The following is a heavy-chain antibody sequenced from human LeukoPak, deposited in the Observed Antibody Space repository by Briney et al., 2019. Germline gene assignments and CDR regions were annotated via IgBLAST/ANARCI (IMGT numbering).Heavy chain of an antibody. D-gene: IGHD6-19*01. CDR3: ARTYSSGWLRYFDY. CDR1: GGTFSSYA. Sequence: GASVKVSCKASGGTFSSYAISWVRQAPGQGLEWMGGIIPIFGTANYAQKFQGRVTITTDESTRTAYMALSRLRSEDTAVYYCARTYSSGWLRYFDYWGQGTLVTVSS. J-gene: IGHJ4*02. V-gene: IGHV1-69*05. CDR2: IIPIFGTA.